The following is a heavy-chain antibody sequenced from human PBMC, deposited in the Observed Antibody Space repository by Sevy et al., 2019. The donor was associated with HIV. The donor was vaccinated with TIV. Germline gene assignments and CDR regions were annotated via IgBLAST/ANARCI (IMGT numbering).Heavy chain of an antibody. J-gene: IGHJ3*02. CDR1: GFTFSDYY. V-gene: IGHV3-11*01. Sequence: GGCLRLSCAASGFTFSDYYMSWIRQAPGKGLEWVSYISSSGSTIYYADSVKGRFTISRDNAKNSLYLQMISLRAEDTAVYYCARDQDQHSSGWYRGAFDIWGQGTMVTVSS. D-gene: IGHD6-19*01. CDR2: ISSSGSTI. CDR3: ARDQDQHSSGWYRGAFDI.